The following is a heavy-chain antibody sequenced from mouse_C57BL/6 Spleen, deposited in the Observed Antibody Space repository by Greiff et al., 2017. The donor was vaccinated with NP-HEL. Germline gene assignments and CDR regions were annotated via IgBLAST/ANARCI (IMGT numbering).Heavy chain of an antibody. Sequence: VQLQQSGAELVKPGASVKMSCKASGYTFTSYWITWVKQRPGQGLEWIGDIYPGSGSTNYNEKSKSKATLIVDTSSSTAYMQLSRLASKDTAVCYSAGEEIYCSNYYAMDYWGKGTSVTVSS. D-gene: IGHD2-5*01. CDR1: GYTFTSYW. J-gene: IGHJ4*01. CDR2: IYPGSGST. CDR3: AGEEIYCSNYYAMDY. V-gene: IGHV1-55*01.